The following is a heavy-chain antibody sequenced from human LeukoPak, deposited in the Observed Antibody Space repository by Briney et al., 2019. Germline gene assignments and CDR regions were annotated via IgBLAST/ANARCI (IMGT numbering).Heavy chain of an antibody. CDR3: ARHRPMVRGTNWFDP. D-gene: IGHD3-10*01. CDR1: GGSFSGYY. Sequence: SETLSLTCAVYGGSFSGYYWSWIRQPPGKGLEWIGEINHSGSTNYNPSLKSRVTISVDTSKNQFSLKLSSVTAADTAVYYCARHRPMVRGTNWFDPWGQGTLVTVSS. J-gene: IGHJ5*02. V-gene: IGHV4-34*01. CDR2: INHSGST.